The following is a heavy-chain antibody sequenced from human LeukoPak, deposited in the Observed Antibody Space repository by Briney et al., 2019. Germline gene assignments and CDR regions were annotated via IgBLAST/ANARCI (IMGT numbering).Heavy chain of an antibody. D-gene: IGHD1-26*01. J-gene: IGHJ4*02. V-gene: IGHV4-59*12. Sequence: SETLSLTCTVSGGSISSYYWSWIRQPPGKGLEWIGYIYYSGSTNYNPSLKSRVTISVDTSKNQFSLKLSSVTAADTAVYYCARDVGNGRFDYWGQGTLVTVSS. CDR2: IYYSGST. CDR1: GGSISSYY. CDR3: ARDVGNGRFDY.